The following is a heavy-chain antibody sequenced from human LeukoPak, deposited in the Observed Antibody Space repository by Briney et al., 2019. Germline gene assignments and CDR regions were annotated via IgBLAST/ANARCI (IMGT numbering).Heavy chain of an antibody. V-gene: IGHV4-59*01. CDR2: IYYSGSAIYYNGDT. J-gene: IGHJ4*02. D-gene: IGHD3-3*01. CDR1: GVSMSSYY. CDR3: VSLTRESPPRGNRDLWSSYSDY. Sequence: PSETLSLTCTVSGVSMSSYYWSWIRQPPGKGLEWIGYIYYSGSAIYYNGDTHYNPSLKSRVTISLDTSRNHFSLILSSVTAADTAIYYCVSLTRESPPRGNRDLWSSYSDYWGQGTLVTVSS.